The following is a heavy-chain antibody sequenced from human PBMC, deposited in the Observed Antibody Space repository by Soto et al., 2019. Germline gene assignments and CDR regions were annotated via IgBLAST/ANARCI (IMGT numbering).Heavy chain of an antibody. CDR2: ISGSGSRS. J-gene: IGHJ4*02. CDR3: AKSRLVMTSSSFDS. V-gene: IGHV3-23*01. Sequence: GGSLRLSCAASGFTLSSFAMGWVRQARGKGLEWVSDISGSGSRSSYADFVGGRFTVSRDNSKNSLFLQMNRLXVDDTAVYYCAKSRLVMTSSSFDSWGQGALVTVSS. D-gene: IGHD2-21*02. CDR1: GFTLSSFA.